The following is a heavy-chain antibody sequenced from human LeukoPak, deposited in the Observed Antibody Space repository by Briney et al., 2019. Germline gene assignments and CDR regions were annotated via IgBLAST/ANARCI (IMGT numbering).Heavy chain of an antibody. CDR1: GGTFSSYA. CDR2: IIPIFGTA. Sequence: ASVKVSCKASGGTFSSYAISWVRQAPGQGLEWMGGIIPIFGTANYAQKFQGRVTITADESTSTAYMELSSLRSEDTAVYYCATAPGCFTMIVKYYFDYWGQGTLVTVSS. V-gene: IGHV1-69*13. CDR3: ATAPGCFTMIVKYYFDY. D-gene: IGHD3-22*01. J-gene: IGHJ4*02.